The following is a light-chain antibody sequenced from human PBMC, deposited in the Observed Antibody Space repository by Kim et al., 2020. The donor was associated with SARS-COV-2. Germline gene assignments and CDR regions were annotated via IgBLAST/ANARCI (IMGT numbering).Light chain of an antibody. J-gene: IGKJ3*01. Sequence: DIVLTQSPGTLSLSPGERATLSCTASHPVYYNYLAWYQHKPGQAPRLLIYDASNRATGIPNRFSGSGSGTDFTLTITTLEPEDFAVYYCQQYGPSPPITFGPGTKVDIK. CDR2: DAS. V-gene: IGKV3-20*01. CDR1: HPVYYNY. CDR3: QQYGPSPPIT.